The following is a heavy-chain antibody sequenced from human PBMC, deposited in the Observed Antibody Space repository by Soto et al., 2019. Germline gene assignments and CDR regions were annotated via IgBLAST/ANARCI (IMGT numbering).Heavy chain of an antibody. CDR3: ARVLGMITFGGVIGYYFDY. D-gene: IGHD3-16*02. J-gene: IGHJ4*02. CDR1: GGSISSSNW. CDR2: IYHSGST. V-gene: IGHV4-4*02. Sequence: SETLSLTCAVSGGSISSSNWWSWVRQPPGKGLEWIGEIYHSGSTNYNPSLKSRVTISEDKSKNQFSLKLSSVTAADTAVYYFARVLGMITFGGVIGYYFDYWGQGTLVTVSS.